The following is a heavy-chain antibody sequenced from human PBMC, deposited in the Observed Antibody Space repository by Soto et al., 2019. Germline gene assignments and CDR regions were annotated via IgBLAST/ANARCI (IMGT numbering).Heavy chain of an antibody. CDR1: GYSFTDYH. Sequence: QVPLVQSGAEVKKPGASVRVSCKASGYSFTDYHIHWVRQAPGQGLEWLGRINPKSGGTSTAQKFQGWVTMTRDRSISTVYIEMIRVRSDDTAVYFSATGYSTDCTNGVCAFFYNHDMGAWRQLNTVTVSS. CDR2: INPKSGGT. J-gene: IGHJ6*02. V-gene: IGHV1-2*04. D-gene: IGHD2-8*01. CDR3: ATGYSTDCTNGVCAFFYNHDMGA.